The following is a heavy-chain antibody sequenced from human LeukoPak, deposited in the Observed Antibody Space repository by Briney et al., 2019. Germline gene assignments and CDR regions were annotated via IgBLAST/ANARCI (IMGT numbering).Heavy chain of an antibody. V-gene: IGHV3-21*01. Sequence: GGSLRLSCAASGFTFSSYSMNWVRQAPGKGLEWVSSITSSSNIYYTDYVKGRCTISRDNAKISLYLQMNSLRAEDTAVCYCARDLGLYGDYWGQGTLVTVSS. CDR1: GFTFSSYS. D-gene: IGHD3-16*01. J-gene: IGHJ4*02. CDR2: ITSSSNI. CDR3: ARDLGLYGDY.